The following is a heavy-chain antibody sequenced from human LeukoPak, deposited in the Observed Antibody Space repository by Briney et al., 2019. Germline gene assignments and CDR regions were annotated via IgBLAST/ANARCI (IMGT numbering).Heavy chain of an antibody. Sequence: GGSLRLSCAASGFTFSNYWMHWVRHAPGKALVWVSRINSGGSIPTSADSVKARFTISSDNAKNTLYLQMNSLRAEDTAVYYCAKGGATVIDYWGQGTLVTVSS. V-gene: IGHV3-74*01. CDR1: GFTFSNYW. J-gene: IGHJ4*02. CDR3: AKGGATVIDY. CDR2: INSGGSIP. D-gene: IGHD4-17*01.